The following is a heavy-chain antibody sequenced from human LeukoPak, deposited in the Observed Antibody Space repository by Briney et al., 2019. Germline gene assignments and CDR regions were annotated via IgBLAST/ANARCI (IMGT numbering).Heavy chain of an antibody. CDR2: ISGSGGST. CDR3: ATEYKGF. V-gene: IGHV3-23*01. Sequence: GGSLRLSCAASDFTFSTYWMSWVRQAPGKGLEWVSAISGSGGSTYYADSVKGRFTISRDNAKNSVYLQMNSLRVEDTAVYYCATEYKGFWGQGTLVTVSS. J-gene: IGHJ4*02. D-gene: IGHD1-14*01. CDR1: DFTFSTYW.